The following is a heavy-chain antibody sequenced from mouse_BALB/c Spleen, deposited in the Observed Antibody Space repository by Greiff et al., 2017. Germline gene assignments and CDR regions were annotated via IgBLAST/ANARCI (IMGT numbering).Heavy chain of an antibody. Sequence: VQLQESGAELAKPGASVKMSCKASGYTFTSYWMHWVKQRPGQGLEWIGYINPSTGYTEYNQKFKDKATLTADKSSSTAYMQLSSLTSEDSAVYYCARRGYYDAMDYWGQGTSVTVSS. J-gene: IGHJ4*01. D-gene: IGHD2-14*01. V-gene: IGHV1-7*01. CDR1: GYTFTSYW. CDR2: INPSTGYT. CDR3: ARRGYYDAMDY.